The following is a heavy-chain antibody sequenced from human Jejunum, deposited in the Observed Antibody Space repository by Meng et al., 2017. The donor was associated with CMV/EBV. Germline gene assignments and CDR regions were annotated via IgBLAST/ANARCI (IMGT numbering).Heavy chain of an antibody. Sequence: MQWGRHARGKGLEWVSSIYSGGSTIYADSGEGRFTISRDNSKNTVYLQMNSLRAEDTAVYFCARGGYVPIFGAVGYAMEVWGQGTTVTVSS. J-gene: IGHJ6*02. CDR2: IYSGGST. V-gene: IGHV3-53*01. D-gene: IGHD3-3*01. CDR3: ARGGYVPIFGAVGYAMEV.